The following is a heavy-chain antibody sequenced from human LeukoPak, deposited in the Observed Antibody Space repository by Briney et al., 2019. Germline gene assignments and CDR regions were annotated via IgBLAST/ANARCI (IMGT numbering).Heavy chain of an antibody. V-gene: IGHV4-39*01. CDR2: IYYSGST. D-gene: IGHD3-3*01. CDR3: ASRYYDLTRDV. Sequence: NSSETLSLTCTVSGGSISTHRYYWAWIRQPPGKGLEWIGSIYYSGSTYYNPSLKSRVTISVDTSKNQFSLKLSSVTAADTAVYYCASRYYDLTRDVWGKGTTVTVSS. CDR1: GGSISTHRYY. J-gene: IGHJ6*04.